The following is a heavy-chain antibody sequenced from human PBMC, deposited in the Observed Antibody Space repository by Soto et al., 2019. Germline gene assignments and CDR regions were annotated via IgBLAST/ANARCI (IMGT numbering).Heavy chain of an antibody. CDR1: GGSISSGDYY. Sequence: SETLSLTCTVSGGSISSGDYYWSWIRQPPGKGMEWIGYIYYSGSTCYNPFLKSRVTISVDTSKNQFSLKLSSVTAADTAVYYCARVRVYDSSGYYSPYFDYWGQGTLVTVSS. CDR2: IYYSGST. V-gene: IGHV4-30-4*01. D-gene: IGHD3-22*01. J-gene: IGHJ4*02. CDR3: ARVRVYDSSGYYSPYFDY.